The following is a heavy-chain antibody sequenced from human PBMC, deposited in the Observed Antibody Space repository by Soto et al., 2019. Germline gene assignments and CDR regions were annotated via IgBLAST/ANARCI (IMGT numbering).Heavy chain of an antibody. CDR3: ARDWYYYDTSDHFSADAFDI. D-gene: IGHD3-22*01. CDR1: GFTSSSYW. V-gene: IGHV3-74*01. Sequence: GGALRLSCAASGFTSSSYWMHWVRQAPGKGLGWVSRISNDGTSTNYADSVKGRFTISRDNAKNTVYLEMNSLRAEDTAVYYCARDWYYYDTSDHFSADAFDIWGQGTTVTVSS. CDR2: ISNDGTST. J-gene: IGHJ3*02.